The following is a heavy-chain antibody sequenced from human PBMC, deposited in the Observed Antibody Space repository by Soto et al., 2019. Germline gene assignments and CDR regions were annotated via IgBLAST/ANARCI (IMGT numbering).Heavy chain of an antibody. CDR1: GFTFSSYA. CDR3: AKTANGWFSAFDI. D-gene: IGHD6-19*01. Sequence: EVQLLESGGGLVQPGGSLRLSRAASGFTFSSYAMSWVRQAPGKGLEWVSAISGSGGTTYYADSVKGRFTFSRDNSKKPLYLQMNSLRAEDTAVYYCAKTANGWFSAFDIWGQGTMVTVSS. CDR2: ISGSGGTT. V-gene: IGHV3-23*01. J-gene: IGHJ3*02.